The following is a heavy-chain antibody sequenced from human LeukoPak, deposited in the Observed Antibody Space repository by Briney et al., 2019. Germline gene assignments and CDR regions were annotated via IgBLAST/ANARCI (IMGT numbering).Heavy chain of an antibody. J-gene: IGHJ4*02. Sequence: HPGGSLRLSCTASGFPFRVRWMHWVRQAPGKGLEWVSAISGSGGSTYYADSVKGRFTISRDNSKNTLYLQMNSLRAEDTAVYYCANLGQTDYSYFDYWGQGTLVTVSS. CDR2: ISGSGGST. CDR3: ANLGQTDYSYFDY. D-gene: IGHD4-11*01. V-gene: IGHV3-23*01. CDR1: GFPFRVRW.